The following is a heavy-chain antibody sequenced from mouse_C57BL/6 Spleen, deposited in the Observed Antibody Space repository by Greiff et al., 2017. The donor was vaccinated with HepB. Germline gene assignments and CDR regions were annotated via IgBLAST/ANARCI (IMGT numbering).Heavy chain of an antibody. D-gene: IGHD2-3*01. J-gene: IGHJ1*03. V-gene: IGHV1-72*01. CDR3: AKGDGYSYWYFDV. Sequence: VRRRRPGAELVKPVWGVRVSCKASGYTFTSYWMHWVKQRPGRGLEWIGRIDPNSGGTKYNEKFKSKATLTVDKPSSTAYMQLSSLTSEDSAVYYCAKGDGYSYWYFDVWGTGTTVTVSS. CDR2: IDPNSGGT. CDR1: GYTFTSYW.